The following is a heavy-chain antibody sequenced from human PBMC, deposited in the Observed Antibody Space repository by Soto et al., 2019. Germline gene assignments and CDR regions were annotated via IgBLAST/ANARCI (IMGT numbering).Heavy chain of an antibody. CDR3: AKDSERITIIGVVIIGALDY. CDR2: ISGSGGST. J-gene: IGHJ4*02. CDR1: GFTFSSYA. D-gene: IGHD3-3*01. Sequence: EVQLLESGGGLVQPGGSLRLSCAASGFTFSSYAMSWVRQAPGKGLEWVSAISGSGGSTYYADSVKGRFTISRDNSKNTLYLQMNSLRAEDTAVYYCAKDSERITIIGVVIIGALDYWGQGTLVTVSS. V-gene: IGHV3-23*01.